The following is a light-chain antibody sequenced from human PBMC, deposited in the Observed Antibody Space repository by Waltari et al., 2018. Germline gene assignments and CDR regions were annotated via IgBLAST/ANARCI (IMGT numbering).Light chain of an antibody. Sequence: EVVLTQSPGTLSLSPGERATLSCRASESIGRALAWHQQKPGQAPRLLIYGASTRATGIPDRFSGSGSGTDFSLTISRLEPEDFEVYYCQHYVRLPVTFGQGTRVEI. CDR3: QHYVRLPVT. J-gene: IGKJ1*01. CDR1: ESIGRA. V-gene: IGKV3-20*01. CDR2: GAS.